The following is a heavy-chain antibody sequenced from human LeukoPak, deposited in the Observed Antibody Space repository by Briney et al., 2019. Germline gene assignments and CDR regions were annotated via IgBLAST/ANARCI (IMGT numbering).Heavy chain of an antibody. Sequence: PGGSLRLSCAASGFTFSSYAMNWVRQAPGKGLEWVSHISGSGGTTYYADSVKGRFTISRDNSKNTLYLQMNSLRADDTAVYHCAKAGILQASSCGLQCFDLWGRGTLVTASS. D-gene: IGHD5-24*01. CDR3: AKAGILQASSCGLQCFDL. J-gene: IGHJ2*01. V-gene: IGHV3-23*01. CDR2: ISGSGGTT. CDR1: GFTFSSYA.